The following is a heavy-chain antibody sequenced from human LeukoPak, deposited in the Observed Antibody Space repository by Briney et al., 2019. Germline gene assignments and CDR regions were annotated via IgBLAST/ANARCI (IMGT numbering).Heavy chain of an antibody. CDR3: AREYSSGWTGGNWFDP. J-gene: IGHJ5*02. CDR2: IYPGDSDT. V-gene: IGHV5-51*01. CDR1: GYSFTSYW. D-gene: IGHD6-19*01. Sequence: GESLKISCKGSGYSFTSYWIGWVRQMPGKGLEWMGIIYPGDSDTRYSPSFQGQVTISDDKSISTAYLQWSSLKASDTAMYYCAREYSSGWTGGNWFDPWGQGTLVTVSS.